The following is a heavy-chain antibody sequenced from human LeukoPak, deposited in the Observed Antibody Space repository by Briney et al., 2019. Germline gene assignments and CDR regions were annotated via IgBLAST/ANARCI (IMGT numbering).Heavy chain of an antibody. CDR2: ISSSSSTI. J-gene: IGHJ4*02. CDR1: GFTFSSYA. V-gene: IGHV3-48*02. CDR3: ARVTVYGDY. D-gene: IGHD4-17*01. Sequence: PGRSLRLSCVASGFTFSSYAMHWVRQAPGKGLEWVSYISSSSSTIYYADSVKGRFTISRDNAKNSLYLQMNSLRDEDTAVYYCARVTVYGDYWGQGTLVTVSS.